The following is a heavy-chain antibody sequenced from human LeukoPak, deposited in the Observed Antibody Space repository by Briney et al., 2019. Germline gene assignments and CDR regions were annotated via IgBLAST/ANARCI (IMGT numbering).Heavy chain of an antibody. D-gene: IGHD3-10*01. V-gene: IGHV4-34*01. Sequence: PGGSLRLSCAASGFTFSSYWMSWIRQPPGKGLEWIGEINHSGSTNYNPSLKSRVTISVDTSKNQFSLKLSSVTAADAAVYYCARGRLLLWRYWFDPWGQGTLDTVSS. J-gene: IGHJ5*02. CDR2: INHSGST. CDR1: GFTFSSYW. CDR3: ARGRLLLWRYWFDP.